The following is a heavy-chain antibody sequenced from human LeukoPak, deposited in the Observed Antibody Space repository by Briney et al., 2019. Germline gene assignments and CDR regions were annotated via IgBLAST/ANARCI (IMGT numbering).Heavy chain of an antibody. V-gene: IGHV3-23*01. CDR2: ISGSGGST. CDR1: GSTFSSYA. J-gene: IGHJ4*02. Sequence: PGASLRLSCAASGSTFSSYAMSWVRQAPGKGLEWVSAISGSGGSTYYADSVKGRFTISRDNSKNTLYLQMNSLRAEDTAVYYCAKPRRWGSFFDYWGQGTLVTVSS. D-gene: IGHD3-16*01. CDR3: AKPRRWGSFFDY.